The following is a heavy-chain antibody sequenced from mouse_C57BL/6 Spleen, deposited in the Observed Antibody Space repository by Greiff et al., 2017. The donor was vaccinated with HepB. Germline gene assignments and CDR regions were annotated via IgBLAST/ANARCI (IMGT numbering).Heavy chain of an antibody. D-gene: IGHD2-3*01. V-gene: IGHV5-17*01. CDR2: ISSGSSTI. J-gene: IGHJ2*01. CDR3: ARDGYYEFDY. CDR1: GFTFSDYG. Sequence: EVQLVESGGGLVKPGGSLKLSCAASGFTFSDYGMHWVRQAPEKGLEWVAYISSGSSTIYYADTVKGRFTISRDNAKNTLFLQMTSLRSEDTAMFYCARDGYYEFDYWGQGTTLTVSS.